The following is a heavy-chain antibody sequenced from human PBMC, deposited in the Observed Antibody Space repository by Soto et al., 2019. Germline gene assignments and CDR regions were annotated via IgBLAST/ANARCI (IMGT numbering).Heavy chain of an antibody. CDR1: GYTFTSYY. D-gene: IGHD3-22*01. CDR2: INPSGGST. CDR3: ATLFWDYYDSSGYYDY. V-gene: IGHV1-46*01. Sequence: QVQLVQSGAEVKKPGASVKVSCKASGYTFTSYYMHWVRQAPGQGLEWMGIINPSGGSTSYAQKFQGRVTMTRDTSTSTVYMELSSLRSEDTAVYYCATLFWDYYDSSGYYDYWGQGTLVTVSS. J-gene: IGHJ4*02.